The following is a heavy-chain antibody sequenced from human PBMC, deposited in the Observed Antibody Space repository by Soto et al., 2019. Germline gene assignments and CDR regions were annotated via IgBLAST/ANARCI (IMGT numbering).Heavy chain of an antibody. Sequence: SETLSLTCAVYGGSFSGYYWTWIRQPRGKGLEWIGEINHSGTINFNPSLKSRLTISLDTSKKHFSLKLSSVTDADTAAYYCARADRTLVTSYSLDVWGQGTTVTVSS. CDR1: GGSFSGYY. CDR3: ARADRTLVTSYSLDV. CDR2: INHSGTI. D-gene: IGHD2-21*02. V-gene: IGHV4-34*01. J-gene: IGHJ6*02.